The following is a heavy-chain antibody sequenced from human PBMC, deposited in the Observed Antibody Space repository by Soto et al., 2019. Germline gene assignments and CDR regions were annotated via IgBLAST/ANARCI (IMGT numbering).Heavy chain of an antibody. CDR2: IYDSGSS. CDR3: TGAGGVRLVLEF. Sequence: SQPLCDTYTVADGNSIKHYCSWMSQHTGKGLEWIGYIYDSGSSDYNPSLKSRVTISVDTSKNQFSLKLNSVTAADTAVYYCTGAGGVRLVLEFRGQGT. CDR1: DGNSIKHY. D-gene: IGHD3-3*01. V-gene: IGHV4-59*11. J-gene: IGHJ4*02.